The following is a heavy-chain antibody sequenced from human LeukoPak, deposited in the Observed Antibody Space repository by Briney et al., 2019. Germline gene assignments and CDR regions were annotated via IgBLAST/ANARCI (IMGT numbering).Heavy chain of an antibody. D-gene: IGHD6-13*01. Sequence: GGSLRLSCAASGFTFSSYAMSWVRQAPGKGLEWVSYISSTSNMIYYADSVRGRFTISRDNAENSLYLQMNSLRAEDTAVYYCATASGSWYRYYFDNWGQGTLVTVSS. CDR3: ATASGSWYRYYFDN. J-gene: IGHJ4*02. CDR2: ISSTSNMI. CDR1: GFTFSSYA. V-gene: IGHV3-48*04.